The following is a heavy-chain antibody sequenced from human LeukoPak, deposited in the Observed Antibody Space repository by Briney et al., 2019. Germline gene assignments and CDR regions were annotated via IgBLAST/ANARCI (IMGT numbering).Heavy chain of an antibody. CDR3: AKERDYRVSTSCDY. V-gene: IGHV3-30*02. D-gene: IGHD3-10*01. Sequence: GGSLRLSCEASGFTFSSFGMHWVRQAPGKGLEWMAVIPYDGKVTYYADSVKGRFTISRDNSKNTLYLQMTSLRGEDMALYYCAKERDYRVSTSCDYWGQGTQVTVSS. CDR2: IPYDGKVT. CDR1: GFTFSSFG. J-gene: IGHJ4*02.